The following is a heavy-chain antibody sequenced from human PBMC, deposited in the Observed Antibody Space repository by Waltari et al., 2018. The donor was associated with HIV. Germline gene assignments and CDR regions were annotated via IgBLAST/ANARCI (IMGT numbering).Heavy chain of an antibody. J-gene: IGHJ4*02. CDR2: IRSKAYGGTT. V-gene: IGHV3-49*04. CDR3: TRDSSIVVVPAAFDY. D-gene: IGHD2-2*01. CDR1: GFTLGDYA. Sequence: EVQLVESGGGLVQPGRSLRLSCTASGFTLGDYAMSWVRQAPGKGLEWVGFIRSKAYGGTTEYAASVKCRFTISRDDSKSIAYLQMNSLKTEDTAVYYCTRDSSIVVVPAAFDYWGQGTLVTVSS.